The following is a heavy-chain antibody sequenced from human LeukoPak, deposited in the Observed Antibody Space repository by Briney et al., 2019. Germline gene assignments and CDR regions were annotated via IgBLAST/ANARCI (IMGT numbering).Heavy chain of an antibody. D-gene: IGHD3-10*01. V-gene: IGHV4-39*02. CDR1: GGSISGSSYY. CDR2: IYYSGST. Sequence: SETLSLTCTVSGGSISGSSYYWGWIRQPPGKGLEWIGSIYYSGSTYYNPSLKSRVTISVDTSKNQFSLKLNSVTATDTAVYYCARDPYGEGNFDYWGQGTLVTVSS. J-gene: IGHJ4*02. CDR3: ARDPYGEGNFDY.